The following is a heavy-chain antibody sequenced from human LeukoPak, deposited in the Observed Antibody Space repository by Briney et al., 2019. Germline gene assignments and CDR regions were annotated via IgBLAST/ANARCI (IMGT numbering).Heavy chain of an antibody. V-gene: IGHV4-39*01. CDR1: GGSISSSSYY. Sequence: SETLSLTCTVSGGSISSSSYYWGWIRQPPGKGLEWIGSIYYSGSTYYNPSLKSRVTISVDTSKNQFSLKLSSVTAADTAVYYCARHPKVGATPSYFDYWGQGTLVTVSS. CDR2: IYYSGST. J-gene: IGHJ4*02. CDR3: ARHPKVGATPSYFDY. D-gene: IGHD1-26*01.